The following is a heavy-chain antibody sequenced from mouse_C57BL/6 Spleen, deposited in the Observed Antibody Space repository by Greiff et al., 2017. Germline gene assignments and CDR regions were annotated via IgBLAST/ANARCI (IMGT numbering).Heavy chain of an antibody. CDR2: ISSGSSTI. D-gene: IGHD2-1*01. J-gene: IGHJ4*01. Sequence: EVTLVESGGGLVKPGGSLKLSCAASGFTFSDYGMHWVRQAPEKGLEWVAYISSGSSTIYYADTVKGRFTISRDNAKNTLFLQMTSLRSEDTAMYYCAREDYGNYDAMDYWGQGTSVTVSS. CDR1: GFTFSDYG. CDR3: AREDYGNYDAMDY. V-gene: IGHV5-17*01.